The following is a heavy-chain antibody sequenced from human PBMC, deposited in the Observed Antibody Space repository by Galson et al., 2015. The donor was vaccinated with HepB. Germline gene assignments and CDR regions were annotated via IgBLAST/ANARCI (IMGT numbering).Heavy chain of an antibody. Sequence: SLRLSCAASGFTFSSYAMSWVRQAPGKGLEWVSAISGSGGSTYYADSVKGRFTISRDNSKNTLYLQMNSLRAEDTAVYYCAKVGGMVRGVMDYWGQGTLVTVSS. D-gene: IGHD3-10*01. J-gene: IGHJ4*02. CDR2: ISGSGGST. CDR3: AKVGGMVRGVMDY. CDR1: GFTFSSYA. V-gene: IGHV3-23*01.